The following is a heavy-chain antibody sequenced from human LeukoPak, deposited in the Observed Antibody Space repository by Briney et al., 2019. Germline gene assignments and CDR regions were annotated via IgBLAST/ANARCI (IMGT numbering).Heavy chain of an antibody. D-gene: IGHD1-26*01. V-gene: IGHV4-39*01. CDR1: GGSISSSSYY. Sequence: SETLSLTCTVSGGSISSSSYYWGWIRQPPGKGLEWIGSIYYSGSTYYNPSLKSRVTISVDTSRNQFSMNLNSVTAADTAVYYCARGVGHDYWGQGTLVTVSS. J-gene: IGHJ4*02. CDR2: IYYSGST. CDR3: ARGVGHDY.